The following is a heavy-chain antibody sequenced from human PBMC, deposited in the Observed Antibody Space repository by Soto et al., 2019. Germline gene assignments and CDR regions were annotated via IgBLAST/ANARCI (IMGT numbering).Heavy chain of an antibody. D-gene: IGHD2-15*01. V-gene: IGHV1-46*01. Sequence: ASVKVSCKASGYTFTSYYMHWVRQAPGQGLEWMGIINPSGGSTSYAQNFQGRVTMTRDTSTSTVYMELSSLRSEDTAVYYCARNQTPRQYCSGGSCSTAFDYWGQGTLVTVSS. CDR1: GYTFTSYY. CDR2: INPSGGST. CDR3: ARNQTPRQYCSGGSCSTAFDY. J-gene: IGHJ4*02.